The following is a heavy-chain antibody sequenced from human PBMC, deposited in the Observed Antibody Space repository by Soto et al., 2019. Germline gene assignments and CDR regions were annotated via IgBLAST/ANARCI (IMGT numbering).Heavy chain of an antibody. CDR1: GGSISSGDYY. CDR2: IYYSGST. D-gene: IGHD2-15*01. Sequence: SETLSLTCTVSGGSISSGDYYWSWIRQPPGKGLEWIGYIYYSGSTYYNPSLKSRVTISVDTSKNQFSLKLSSVTAADTAVYYCARDPGYCSGGSCHNWFDPWGQGTLVTVSS. J-gene: IGHJ5*02. V-gene: IGHV4-30-4*01. CDR3: ARDPGYCSGGSCHNWFDP.